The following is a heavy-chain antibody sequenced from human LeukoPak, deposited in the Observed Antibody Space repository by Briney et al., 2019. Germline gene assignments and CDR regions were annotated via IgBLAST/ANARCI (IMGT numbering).Heavy chain of an antibody. V-gene: IGHV1-69*05. CDR1: GGTFSSYA. Sequence: ASVTVSCKASGGTFSSYAISWVRQAPGQGLEWMGGIIPIFGTANYAQKFQGRVTITTDESTSTAYMELSSLRSEDTAVCYCAKSGSYLYYFDYWGQGTLVTVSS. J-gene: IGHJ4*02. CDR2: IIPIFGTA. CDR3: AKSGSYLYYFDY. D-gene: IGHD1-26*01.